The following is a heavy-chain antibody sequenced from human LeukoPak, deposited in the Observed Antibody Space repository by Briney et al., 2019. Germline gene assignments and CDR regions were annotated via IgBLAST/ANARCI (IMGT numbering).Heavy chain of an antibody. D-gene: IGHD1-26*01. CDR3: TKGENGMDV. CDR1: AFTFSTYT. Sequence: PGGSLRLSCAASAFTFSTYTMNWVRQAPGKGLEWVSSISDSSSYIYHADSVKGRFTISRDNAKNSVYLQMNSLRAEDTATYYCTKGENGMDVWGQGTTVTVSS. CDR2: ISDSSSYI. J-gene: IGHJ6*02. V-gene: IGHV3-21*01.